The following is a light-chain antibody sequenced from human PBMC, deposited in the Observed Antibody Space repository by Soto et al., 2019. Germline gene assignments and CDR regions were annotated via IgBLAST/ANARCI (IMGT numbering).Light chain of an antibody. V-gene: IGLV4-69*01. CDR1: XXXXNYA. Sequence: QPVLTQSPSASXSLXXXVKLTCTXXXXXXNYAIAWHQQQPEKGPRYLMKLNSDGSHSKGDGIPDRFSGSSSGTERYLTISSLQSEDEADYYCQTWGTGIVVFGGGTKLTVL. CDR3: QTWGTGIVV. J-gene: IGLJ2*01. CDR2: LNSDGSH.